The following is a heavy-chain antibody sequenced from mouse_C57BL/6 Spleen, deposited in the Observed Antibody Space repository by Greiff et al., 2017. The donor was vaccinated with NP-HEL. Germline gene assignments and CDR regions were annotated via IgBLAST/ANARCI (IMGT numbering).Heavy chain of an antibody. CDR3: YLYCFDY. J-gene: IGHJ2*01. Sequence: VQLKESGPELVKPGASVKMSCKASGYTFTDYYMHWVKQKPGKGLEWIGEIYPGSGNTYYNEKFKGKATLTADTSSSTAYMQLSSLTSEASEVYIPDYLYCFDYWGQGTTVTVSS. CDR2: YPGSGNTY. CDR1: YTFTDYYM. D-gene: IGHD2-4*01. V-gene: IGHV1-83*01.